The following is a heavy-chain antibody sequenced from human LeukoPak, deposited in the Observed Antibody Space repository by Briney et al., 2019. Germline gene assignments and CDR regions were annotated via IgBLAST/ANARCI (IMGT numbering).Heavy chain of an antibody. J-gene: IGHJ6*03. CDR2: ISSSSSYI. D-gene: IGHD2-2*01. CDR3: ASLLSTSYYYYYYMDV. V-gene: IGHV3-21*01. CDR1: GFTFSSYS. Sequence: GGSLRLSCAASGFTFSSYSMNWVRQAPGKGLEWVSSISSSSSYIYYADSVKGRFTISRDNAKNSLYLQMNSLRAEDTAVYYFASLLSTSYYYYYYMDVWGKGTTVTVSS.